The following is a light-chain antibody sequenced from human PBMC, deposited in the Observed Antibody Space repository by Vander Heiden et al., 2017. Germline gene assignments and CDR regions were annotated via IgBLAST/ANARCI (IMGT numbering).Light chain of an antibody. J-gene: IGKJ1*01. Sequence: PSSLFASVGDRVTITCRASQSIRNYLHWYQQKQGKVPKLLIYLASSLQSGVPSRFRGSGSGTEFTLIISTLQPEDFATYYCQQSYSRPRTFGQGTKVEMK. CDR1: QSIRNY. V-gene: IGKV1-39*01. CDR2: LAS. CDR3: QQSYSRPRT.